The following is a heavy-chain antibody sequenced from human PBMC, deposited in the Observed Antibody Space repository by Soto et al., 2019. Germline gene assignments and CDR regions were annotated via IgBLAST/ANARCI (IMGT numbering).Heavy chain of an antibody. V-gene: IGHV1-69*06. CDR2: IIPIFGTA. CDR1: GGTFSSYA. CDR3: ARAGIAARYPPKDYYYCMDF. D-gene: IGHD6-6*01. J-gene: IGHJ6*02. Sequence: QVQLVQSGAEVKKPGSSVKVSCKAYGGTFSSYAISWVRQAPGQGLEWIGGIIPIFGTANYAQKFQGRVTITADKSTSTAYLAVSSLRSEDTAVYYCARAGIAARYPPKDYYYCMDFWGQGTTVTVSS.